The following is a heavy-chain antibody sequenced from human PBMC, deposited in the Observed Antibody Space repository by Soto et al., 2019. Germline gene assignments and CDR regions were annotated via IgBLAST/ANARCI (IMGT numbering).Heavy chain of an antibody. CDR1: GGTFSSYA. Sequence: SVKVSCKASGGTFSSYAISWVRPAPGQGLEWMVGLIPILGSANYAQKFQGRVTITADKYTSTAYMELSSLRSEDTAVYYCATNYYDILTGPLAWGQGSLVTVSS. J-gene: IGHJ5*02. CDR2: LIPILGSA. V-gene: IGHV1-69*10. CDR3: ATNYYDILTGPLA. D-gene: IGHD3-9*01.